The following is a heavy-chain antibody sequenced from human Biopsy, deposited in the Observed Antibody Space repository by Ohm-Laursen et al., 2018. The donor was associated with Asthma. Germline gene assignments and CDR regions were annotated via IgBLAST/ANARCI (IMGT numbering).Heavy chain of an antibody. Sequence: SLRLSCAAPGFTVSRDHMFWVRQAPGKGLEWVGRIKSKTDGGTTDYAAPVKGRFTISRDDSKNTLYLQMNSLKTEDTAVYYCTTGFWWTFDYWGQGTLVTVSS. CDR2: IKSKTDGGTT. D-gene: IGHD3-16*01. CDR1: GFTVSRDH. CDR3: TTGFWWTFDY. V-gene: IGHV3-15*01. J-gene: IGHJ4*02.